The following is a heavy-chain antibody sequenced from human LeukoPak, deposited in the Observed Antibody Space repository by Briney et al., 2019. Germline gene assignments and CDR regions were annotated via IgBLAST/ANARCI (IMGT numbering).Heavy chain of an antibody. D-gene: IGHD6-13*01. Sequence: PSESLSLTCTDPGGSISSYYWSWIRQPAGKGLEWIGRIYTSGSTNYNPSLKSRVTMSVDTSKNQFSLKLSSVTAADTAVYYCARDGRYSRDNAFDIWGQGTMVTVSS. CDR3: ARDGRYSRDNAFDI. J-gene: IGHJ3*02. CDR2: IYTSGST. CDR1: GGSISSYY. V-gene: IGHV4-4*07.